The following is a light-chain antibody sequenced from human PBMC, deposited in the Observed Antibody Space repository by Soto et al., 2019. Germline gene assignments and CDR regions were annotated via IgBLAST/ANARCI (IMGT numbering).Light chain of an antibody. Sequence: AIQMTQSPSSLSASVGDRVTITCRASHGIRNELGWYQQKPGKAPKLLIYAASSLQSGVPSRFSGSGSGTYFTLTISSLQPEDFATYYCLQDYNYPRTFGQGAKVDVK. CDR1: HGIRNE. CDR2: AAS. V-gene: IGKV1-6*01. CDR3: LQDYNYPRT. J-gene: IGKJ1*01.